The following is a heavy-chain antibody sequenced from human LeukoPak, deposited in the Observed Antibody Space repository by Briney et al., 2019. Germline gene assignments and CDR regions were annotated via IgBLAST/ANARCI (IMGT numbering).Heavy chain of an antibody. CDR1: GFTFTSYS. J-gene: IGHJ4*02. CDR3: ARGSGSYSHLDY. Sequence: GGSLRLSCAASGFTFTSYSMNWVRQAPGKGLEWVGRIRSKANTYTTEYAASVKGRFTISRDDSKNSLYLQMNSLKTEDTAVYYCARGSGSYSHLDYWGQGTLVTVSS. CDR2: IRSKANTYTT. V-gene: IGHV3-72*01. D-gene: IGHD1-26*01.